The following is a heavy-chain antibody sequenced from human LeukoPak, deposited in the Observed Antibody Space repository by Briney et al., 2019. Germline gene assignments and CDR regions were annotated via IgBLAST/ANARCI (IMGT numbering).Heavy chain of an antibody. D-gene: IGHD1-1*01. CDR2: ISGSGGST. J-gene: IGHJ3*02. V-gene: IGHV3-53*01. Sequence: GGSLRLSCTVSGFTVSSNYMSWVRRAPGKGLEWVSAISGSGGSTYYADSVKGRFTISRDNAKNALYLQINSLRAEDTAVYYCARGGHDHAFDIWGQGTGVTVSS. CDR1: GFTVSSNY. CDR3: ARGGHDHAFDI.